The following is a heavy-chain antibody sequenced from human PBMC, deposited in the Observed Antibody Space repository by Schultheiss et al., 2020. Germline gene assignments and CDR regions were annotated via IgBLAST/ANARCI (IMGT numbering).Heavy chain of an antibody. CDR2: INHSGST. J-gene: IGHJ4*02. CDR3: ARDVAAAGNY. V-gene: IGHV4-34*01. CDR1: GGSFSGYY. Sequence: SETLSLTCAVYGGSFSGYYWSWIRQPPGKGLEWIGEINHSGSTNYNPSLKSRVTISVDTSKNQFSLKLTSVTAADTAMYYCARDVAAAGNYWGQGTLVTVSS. D-gene: IGHD6-13*01.